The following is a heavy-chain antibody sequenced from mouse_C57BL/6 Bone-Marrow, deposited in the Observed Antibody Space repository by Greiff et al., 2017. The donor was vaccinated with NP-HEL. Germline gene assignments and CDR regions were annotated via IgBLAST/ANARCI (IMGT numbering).Heavy chain of an antibody. D-gene: IGHD2-5*01. J-gene: IGHJ3*01. Sequence: VQLKESGAELVRPGASVKLSCTASGFNIKDDYMHWVKQRPEQGLEWIGWIDPENGDTEYASKFQGKATITADTSSNTAYLQLSSLTSEDTAVYYCTRPYLYSNYVFAYWGQGTLVTVSA. CDR1: GFNIKDDY. CDR3: TRPYLYSNYVFAY. V-gene: IGHV14-4*01. CDR2: IDPENGDT.